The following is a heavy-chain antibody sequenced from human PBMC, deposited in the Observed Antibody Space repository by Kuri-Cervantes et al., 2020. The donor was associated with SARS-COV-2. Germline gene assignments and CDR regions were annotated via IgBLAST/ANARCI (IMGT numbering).Heavy chain of an antibody. CDR3: ARDDDSSTVWYGLDS. V-gene: IGHV3-11*01. Sequence: GESLKISCEASGFTFSESYMSWIRQAPGKGLEWLSYIGGGGVTIDYADSVKGRFTISRDNAKNSLYLEMNSLRAEDTAIYYCARDDDSSTVWYGLDSWGQGTLVTVSS. CDR1: GFTFSESY. D-gene: IGHD4-11*01. J-gene: IGHJ4*02. CDR2: IGGGGVTI.